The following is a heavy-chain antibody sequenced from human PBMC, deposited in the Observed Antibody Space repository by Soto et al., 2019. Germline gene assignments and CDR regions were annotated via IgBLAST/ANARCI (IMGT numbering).Heavy chain of an antibody. Sequence: GGSLRLSCVASGFTFGSRAMSWVRQAPGEGLEWVSTISGSGGSTYYADSVKGRFTISRDNSKNTLYLRMNSLRAEDTAVYYCAKDGPESIPFDYWGQGTLVTVSS. CDR1: GFTFGSRA. V-gene: IGHV3-23*01. CDR2: ISGSGGST. J-gene: IGHJ4*02. CDR3: AKDGPESIPFDY.